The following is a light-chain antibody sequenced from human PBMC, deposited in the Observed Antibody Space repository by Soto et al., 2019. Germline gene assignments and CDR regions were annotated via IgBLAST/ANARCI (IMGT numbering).Light chain of an antibody. CDR3: QQLDSFPLT. CDR2: AAS. CDR1: QAMYSW. V-gene: IGKV1-12*01. J-gene: IGKJ5*01. Sequence: DIQMTQSPSSVSASVGDRVTITCRASQAMYSWIAWYQQKPGRAPKLLIFAASNLQSGVPVIFSGSGSGTDFILSINSLQPEDVATYYCQQLDSFPLTFGQGTRLEIK.